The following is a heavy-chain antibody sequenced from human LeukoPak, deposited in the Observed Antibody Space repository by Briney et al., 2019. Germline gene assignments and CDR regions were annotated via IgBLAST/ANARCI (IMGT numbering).Heavy chain of an antibody. CDR3: ARDMYYYDSSGYPHGDAFDI. Sequence: SVKVSCKASGGTFSSYAISWVRQAPGQGLEWMGGIIPIFGTANYAQKFQGRVTITADESTSTAYMELSSLRSEDTAVYYCARDMYYYDSSGYPHGDAFDIWGQGTMVTVSS. D-gene: IGHD3-22*01. CDR1: GGTFSSYA. V-gene: IGHV1-69*13. CDR2: IIPIFGTA. J-gene: IGHJ3*02.